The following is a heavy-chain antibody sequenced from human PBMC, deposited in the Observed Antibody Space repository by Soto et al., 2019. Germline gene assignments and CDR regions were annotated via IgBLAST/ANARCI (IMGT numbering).Heavy chain of an antibody. CDR3: ASQYSSSSIGY. D-gene: IGHD6-6*01. Sequence: SETLSLTCTVSGGSISSYYWSWIRQPPGKGLEWIGYIYYSGSTNYNPSLKSRVTISVDTSKNQFSLKLSSVTAPDPAVYYSASQYSSSSIGYWGQETLLTVS. J-gene: IGHJ4*02. V-gene: IGHV4-59*08. CDR2: IYYSGST. CDR1: GGSISSYY.